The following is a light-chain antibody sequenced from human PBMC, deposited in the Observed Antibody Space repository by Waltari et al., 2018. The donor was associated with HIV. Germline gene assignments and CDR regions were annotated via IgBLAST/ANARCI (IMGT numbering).Light chain of an antibody. V-gene: IGLV1-44*01. CDR2: SNK. CDR3: AAWDDSLNVLV. Sequence: QSVLTQPPSASGTPGQRVTISCSGSSSNIGSNTVNWYQQLPGTAPKLLIYSNKQRPSGVPYRFSGSKSGTSASLAISGLQSEDEADYYCAAWDDSLNVLVFGGGTKLTVL. CDR1: SSNIGSNT. J-gene: IGLJ2*01.